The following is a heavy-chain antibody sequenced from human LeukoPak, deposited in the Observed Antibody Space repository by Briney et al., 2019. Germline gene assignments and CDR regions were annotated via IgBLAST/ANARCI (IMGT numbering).Heavy chain of an antibody. Sequence: ASVKVSCKASGYTFTSYAMHWVRQAPGQRLEWMGWISAYNGNTNYAQKLQGRVTMTTDTSTSTAYMELRSLRSDDTAVYYCARQHSSGWYRRDWFDPWGQGTLVTVSS. J-gene: IGHJ5*02. CDR2: ISAYNGNT. D-gene: IGHD6-19*01. CDR3: ARQHSSGWYRRDWFDP. CDR1: GYTFTSYA. V-gene: IGHV1-18*01.